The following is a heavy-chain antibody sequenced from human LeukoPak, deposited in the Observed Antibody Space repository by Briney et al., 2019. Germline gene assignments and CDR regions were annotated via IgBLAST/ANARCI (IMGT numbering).Heavy chain of an antibody. CDR2: ISGSGGST. CDR3: AKAITMIVEYYFDY. Sequence: ETLSLTCAVYGGSFSGYYWSWIRQPPGKGLEWVSAISGSGGSTYYADSVKGRFTISRDNSKNTLYLQMNSLRAEDTAVYYCAKAITMIVEYYFDYWGQGTLVTVSS. J-gene: IGHJ4*02. CDR1: GGSFSGYY. V-gene: IGHV3-23*01. D-gene: IGHD3-22*01.